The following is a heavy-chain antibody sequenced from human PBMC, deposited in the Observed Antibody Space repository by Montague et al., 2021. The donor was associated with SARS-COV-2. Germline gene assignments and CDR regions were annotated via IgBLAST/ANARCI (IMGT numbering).Heavy chain of an antibody. CDR3: ARDYGDYSYCYGLDV. CDR1: GGSIRSGSYY. CDR2: IHSSGST. J-gene: IGHJ6*02. Sequence: TLSLTCTVSGGSIRSGSYYWSWIRQPAGKGLEWIGRIHSSGSTNYNPSPKSRVTMSVDTSKNQFSLKVSSVTAADTAVYYCARDYGDYSYCYGLDVWGQGTTVTVSS. V-gene: IGHV4-61*02. D-gene: IGHD4-17*01.